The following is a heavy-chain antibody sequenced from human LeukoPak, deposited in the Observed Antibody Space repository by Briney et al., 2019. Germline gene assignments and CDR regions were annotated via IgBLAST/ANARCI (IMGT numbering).Heavy chain of an antibody. J-gene: IGHJ5*02. D-gene: IGHD1-26*01. V-gene: IGHV3-7*01. CDR1: GFTFSNYG. CDR3: ARDAGAA. CDR2: IKQDGSEK. Sequence: GGSLRLSCAASGFTFSNYGMSWVRQAPGKGLEWVANIKQDGSEKYYVDSVKGRFTISRDNAKNSLYLQMNSLRAEDTAVYYCARDAGAAWGQGTLVTVSS.